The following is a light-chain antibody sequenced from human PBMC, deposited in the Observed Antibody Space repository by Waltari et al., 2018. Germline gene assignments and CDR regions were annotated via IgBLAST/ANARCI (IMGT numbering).Light chain of an antibody. CDR1: QSVSSY. CDR2: ESS. Sequence: DIVLTQSPATLSLSPGERATLSCRASQSVSSYLAWYQQKPGQAPRLLIYESSNRATGIPARFSGSGSGTDVTLTISSLEPEDFAGYYCQQRSNWPSGTFGPGTKVDIK. CDR3: QQRSNWPSGT. J-gene: IGKJ3*01. V-gene: IGKV3-11*01.